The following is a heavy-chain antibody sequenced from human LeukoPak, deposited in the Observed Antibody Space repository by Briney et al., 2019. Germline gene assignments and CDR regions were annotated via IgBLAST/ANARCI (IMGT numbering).Heavy chain of an antibody. CDR1: GYSFTSYW. Sequence: GESLKISCKGSGYSFTSYWIGWVRQMPGKGLEWMGIIYPGDSGTRYSPSFQGQVTISADKSISTAYLHWSSLKASDTAMYYCARRHQYCSGGSCYPYYFDSWGQGTLVTVSS. D-gene: IGHD2-15*01. CDR2: IYPGDSGT. V-gene: IGHV5-51*01. CDR3: ARRHQYCSGGSCYPYYFDS. J-gene: IGHJ4*02.